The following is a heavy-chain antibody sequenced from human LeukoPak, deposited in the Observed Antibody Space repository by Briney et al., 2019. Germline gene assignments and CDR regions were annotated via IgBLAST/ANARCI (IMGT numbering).Heavy chain of an antibody. J-gene: IGHJ1*01. CDR3: ARGGDYYAGSGFYLRSDYFQH. V-gene: IGHV4-30-2*01. Sequence: PSQTLSLTCAVSGGSLSSDGYSWSWIRQPPGTGLEWIGYIYDSGSTYYNPSLKSRVTISVDRSKNQFSLDLRSVTAADTAVYYCARGGDYYAGSGFYLRSDYFQHWGQGTPVIVSS. CDR2: IYDSGST. CDR1: GGSLSSDGYS. D-gene: IGHD3-22*01.